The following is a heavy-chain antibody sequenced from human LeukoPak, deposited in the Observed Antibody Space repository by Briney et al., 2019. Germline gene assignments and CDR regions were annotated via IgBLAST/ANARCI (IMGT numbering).Heavy chain of an antibody. CDR3: ARRKYLWFGEPGYYYMDV. CDR1: GGSFSGYY. CDR2: INHSGST. V-gene: IGHV4-34*01. Sequence: SETLSLTCAVYGGSFSGYYWSWIRQPPGKGLEWIGEINHSGSTNYNPSLKSRVTISVDTSKNQFSLKLSSVTAADTAVYYCARRKYLWFGEPGYYYMDVWGKGTTVTISS. J-gene: IGHJ6*03. D-gene: IGHD3-10*01.